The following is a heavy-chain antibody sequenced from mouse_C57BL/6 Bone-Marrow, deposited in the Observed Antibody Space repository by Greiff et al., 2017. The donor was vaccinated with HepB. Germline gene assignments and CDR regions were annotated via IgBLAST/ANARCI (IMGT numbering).Heavy chain of an antibody. CDR3: APGAVGRRTYYAMDY. J-gene: IGHJ4*01. CDR1: GFSLTSYG. Sequence: VQLVESGPGLVQPSQSLSITCTVSGFSLTSYGVHWVRQSPGKGLEWLGVIWSGGSTDYNAAFISRLSISKDNSKSQVFLKMNSLQADDTAIYYCAPGAVGRRTYYAMDYWGQGTSVTVSS. D-gene: IGHD1-1*01. CDR2: IWSGGST. V-gene: IGHV2-2*01.